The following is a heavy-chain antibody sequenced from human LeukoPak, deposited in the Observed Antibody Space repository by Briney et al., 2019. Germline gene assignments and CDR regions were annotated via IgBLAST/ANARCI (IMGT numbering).Heavy chain of an antibody. CDR1: GSTVSSNY. J-gene: IGHJ4*02. D-gene: IGHD6-19*01. Sequence: PGGSLRLSCAASGSTVSSNYMSWVRQAPGKGLEWVSSISSTNNYINDGDSVKGRFTISRDNANNSLYLVMNSLRAEDTAVYYCARGAGWLDYWGQGALVTVSS. CDR2: ISSTNNYI. V-gene: IGHV3-21*01. CDR3: ARGAGWLDY.